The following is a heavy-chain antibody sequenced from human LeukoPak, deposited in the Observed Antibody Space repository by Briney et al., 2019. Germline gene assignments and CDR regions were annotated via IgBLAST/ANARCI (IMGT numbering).Heavy chain of an antibody. Sequence: ASVKVSCKVSGYTLTELSMHWVRQAPGKGLEWMGGFDPEDGETIYAQKFQGRVTITADKSTNTAYMELSSLRSEDTAVYYCARYPRVGATIGYFDLWGRGTLVTVSS. CDR1: GYTLTELS. CDR2: FDPEDGET. J-gene: IGHJ2*01. V-gene: IGHV1-24*01. D-gene: IGHD1-26*01. CDR3: ARYPRVGATIGYFDL.